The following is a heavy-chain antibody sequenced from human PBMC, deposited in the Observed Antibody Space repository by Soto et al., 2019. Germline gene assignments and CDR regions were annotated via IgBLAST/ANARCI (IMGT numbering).Heavy chain of an antibody. V-gene: IGHV1-18*01. J-gene: IGHJ4*02. Sequence: QVQLVQSGAEVKKPGASVKVSCKASGYTFTSYGISWVRQAPGQGLEWMGWISAYNGNTNYAQKLQGRVTMTTDTSTSTAYMELRSLRSDDTAVYYCARDLLGYCSGGSCPHGGDSVFWGQGTLVTVSS. CDR2: ISAYNGNT. CDR1: GYTFTSYG. CDR3: ARDLLGYCSGGSCPHGGDSVF. D-gene: IGHD2-15*01.